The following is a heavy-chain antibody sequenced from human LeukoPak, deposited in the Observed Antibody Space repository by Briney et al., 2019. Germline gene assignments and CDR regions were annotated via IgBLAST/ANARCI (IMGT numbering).Heavy chain of an antibody. J-gene: IGHJ4*02. V-gene: IGHV3-15*01. D-gene: IGHD1-26*01. CDR1: GFTFSSYA. Sequence: GSLRLSCAASGFTFSSYAMSWVRQAPGKGLEWVGHIRSKTDGETTDYGAPVTGRFTISRDNAKKTLYLQMHSLKIEDTGIYYCTTDPPGAWGRWERLRDYWGQGTLVTVSS. CDR3: TTDPPGAWGRWERLRDY. CDR2: IRSKTDGETT.